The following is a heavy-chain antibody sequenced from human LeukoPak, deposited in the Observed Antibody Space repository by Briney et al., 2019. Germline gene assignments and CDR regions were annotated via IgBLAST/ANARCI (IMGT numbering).Heavy chain of an antibody. D-gene: IGHD3-10*01. V-gene: IGHV3-23*01. Sequence: GGSLRLSCAASGFTFSSYAMSWVRQAPGKGLEWVSAINGSGGSTYYADSVKGRFTISRDNSKNTLYLQMNSLRAEDTAVYYCAKDDRSSITMVRGVISYWGQGTLVTVSS. CDR2: INGSGGST. CDR3: AKDDRSSITMVRGVISY. CDR1: GFTFSSYA. J-gene: IGHJ4*02.